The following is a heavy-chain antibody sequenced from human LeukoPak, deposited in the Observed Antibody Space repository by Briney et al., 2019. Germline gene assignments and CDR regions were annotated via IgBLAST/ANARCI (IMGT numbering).Heavy chain of an antibody. J-gene: IGHJ6*03. D-gene: IGHD6-6*01. CDR2: MNPNSGNT. V-gene: IGHV1-8*01. CDR1: GYTFTSYD. Sequence: GASVKVSCKASGYTFTSYDINWVRQATGQGLEWMGWMNPNSGNTGYAQKFQSRVTMTRNTSISTAYMELSSLRSEDTAVYYCARGTARLYYYYMDVWGKGTTVTVSS. CDR3: ARGTARLYYYYMDV.